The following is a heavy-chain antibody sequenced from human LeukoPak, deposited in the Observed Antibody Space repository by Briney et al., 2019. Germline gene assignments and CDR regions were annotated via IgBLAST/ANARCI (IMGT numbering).Heavy chain of an antibody. CDR2: INHSGSI. Sequence: SETPSLTCAVFGGSFSGYYWIWIRQPPGKGLEWIGEINHSGSINYNSSLKSRVTISVDTSKNQFSLKLSSVTAADTAVYYCARQTGSGLFILPGGQGTLVTVSS. CDR3: ARQTGSGLFILP. CDR1: GGSFSGYY. D-gene: IGHD3/OR15-3a*01. V-gene: IGHV4-34*01. J-gene: IGHJ4*02.